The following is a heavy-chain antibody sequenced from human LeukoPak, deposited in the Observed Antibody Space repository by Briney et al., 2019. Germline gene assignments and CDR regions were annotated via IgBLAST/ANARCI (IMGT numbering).Heavy chain of an antibody. D-gene: IGHD2-15*01. Sequence: PGGSLRLSCAASGFTFNSYVMSWVRQAPGKGLEWASSISGSGGRISYADSVKGRFTISRDNSKNTLYLQMNSLRAEDTAVYYCASRDPCNAGLCYGLNYWGQGTLLTVSS. CDR3: ASRDPCNAGLCYGLNY. V-gene: IGHV3-23*01. CDR1: GFTFNSYV. CDR2: ISGSGGRI. J-gene: IGHJ4*02.